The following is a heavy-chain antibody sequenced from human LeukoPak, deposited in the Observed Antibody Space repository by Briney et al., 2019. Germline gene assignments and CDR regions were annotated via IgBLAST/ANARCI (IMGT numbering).Heavy chain of an antibody. J-gene: IGHJ4*02. CDR2: IYYSGST. D-gene: IGHD3-22*01. CDR3: AGKYYYDSGGHYYVDW. Sequence: SETLSLTCTVSGGSVSGYYWSWIRQPPGKGLEWIGYIYYSGSTSYNPSLKSRITILVDTSKNQFSLKLNSVTAADTAVYYCAGKYYYDSGGHYYVDWWGQGTLVTVSS. V-gene: IGHV4-59*08. CDR1: GGSVSGYY.